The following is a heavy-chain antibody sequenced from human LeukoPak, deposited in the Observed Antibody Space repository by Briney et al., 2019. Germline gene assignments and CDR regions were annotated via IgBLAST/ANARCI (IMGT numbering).Heavy chain of an antibody. CDR3: AGYSNNYYMDV. CDR2: FTFNGGST. D-gene: IGHD6-13*01. Sequence: TGGSLRISCAASGFTFSRSILRWVRQAPRKGLHYVSTFTFNGGSTYYANSVKALFSISRDISKNTLYLQMNSLRAEDTAVYYCAGYSNNYYMDVWGKGTTVTISS. V-gene: IGHV3-64*01. J-gene: IGHJ6*03. CDR1: GFTFSRSI.